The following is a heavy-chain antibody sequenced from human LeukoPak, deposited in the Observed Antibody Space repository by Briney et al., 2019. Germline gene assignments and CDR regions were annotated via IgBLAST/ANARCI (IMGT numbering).Heavy chain of an antibody. Sequence: KTSETLSLTCAVYGGSFSGYYWSWIRQPPGKGLEWIGEINHSGSTNYNPSLKSRVTISVDTSKNQFSLKLSSVTAADTAVYYCARVGLGYCSGGSCYSRWFDPWGQGPWSPSPQ. D-gene: IGHD2-15*01. V-gene: IGHV4-34*01. CDR2: INHSGST. J-gene: IGHJ5*02. CDR1: GGSFSGYY. CDR3: ARVGLGYCSGGSCYSRWFDP.